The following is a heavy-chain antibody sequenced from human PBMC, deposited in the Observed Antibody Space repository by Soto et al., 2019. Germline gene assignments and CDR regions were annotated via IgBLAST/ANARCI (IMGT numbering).Heavy chain of an antibody. CDR1: GFTFSSYA. Sequence: GGSLRLSCAASGFTFSSYAMSWVRQAPGKGLEWVASINRDGSGKYYVDSVKGRFTISRDNAKNSLYLQMNSLRAEDTAVYYCARDRHPITIWGQGTLVTVSS. D-gene: IGHD3-3*01. V-gene: IGHV3-7*01. CDR3: ARDRHPITI. CDR2: INRDGSGK. J-gene: IGHJ4*02.